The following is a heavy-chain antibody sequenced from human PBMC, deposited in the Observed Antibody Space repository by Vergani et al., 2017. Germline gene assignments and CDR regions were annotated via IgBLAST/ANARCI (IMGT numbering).Heavy chain of an antibody. CDR3: ARDPKKARACDI. J-gene: IGHJ3*02. CDR1: GGSISSSSYY. Sequence: QLQLQESGPGLVKPSETLSLTCTVSGGSISSSSYYWGWIRQPPGKGLEWIGRIYYSGSTDYNPSLKSRVTISVDTSKNQFSLKLSSVTAADTAVYYCARDPKKARACDIWGQGTMVTVSS. V-gene: IGHV4-39*07. CDR2: IYYSGST.